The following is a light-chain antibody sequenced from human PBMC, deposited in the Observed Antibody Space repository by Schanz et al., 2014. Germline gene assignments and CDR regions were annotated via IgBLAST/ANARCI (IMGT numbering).Light chain of an antibody. CDR1: SSDVGAYNY. CDR2: DVS. V-gene: IGLV2-8*01. J-gene: IGLJ3*02. Sequence: QSALTQPPSASGSPRQSVTISCTGTSSDVGAYNYVSWYQQHPGKAPKLMIYDVSKRPSGVPDRFSGSKSGNTASLTVSGLQAEDEADYYCNSYAGSNNLVFGGGTKLTVL. CDR3: NSYAGSNNLV.